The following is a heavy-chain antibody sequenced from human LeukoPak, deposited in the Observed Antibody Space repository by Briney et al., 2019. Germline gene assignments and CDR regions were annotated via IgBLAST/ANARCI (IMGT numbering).Heavy chain of an antibody. D-gene: IGHD3-10*01. CDR1: GGSIISSYY. Sequence: SETLSLTCTVSGGSIISSYYWGWIRQPPGKGLEWIGNIYYSGSTYHNPSLKSRVTISVDTSKNQFSLKVTSVTAADSAINYCARHVDGVGNDYWGQGTLVTVSS. CDR2: IYYSGST. J-gene: IGHJ4*02. V-gene: IGHV4-39*01. CDR3: ARHVDGVGNDY.